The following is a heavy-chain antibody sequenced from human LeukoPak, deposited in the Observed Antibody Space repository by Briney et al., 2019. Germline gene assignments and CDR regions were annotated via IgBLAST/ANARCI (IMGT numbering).Heavy chain of an antibody. CDR2: ISWNSGSI. CDR3: ARRGVYDLDAPS. CDR1: GFTFDDYA. Sequence: PGRSLRLSCAASGFTFDDYAMHWVRQAPGKGLEWVSGISWNSGSIGYADSVKGRFTISRDNAKNSLYLQMNSLRAEDTALYYYARRGVYDLDAPSWGQGTLVTVSS. V-gene: IGHV3-9*01. J-gene: IGHJ4*02. D-gene: IGHD5/OR15-5a*01.